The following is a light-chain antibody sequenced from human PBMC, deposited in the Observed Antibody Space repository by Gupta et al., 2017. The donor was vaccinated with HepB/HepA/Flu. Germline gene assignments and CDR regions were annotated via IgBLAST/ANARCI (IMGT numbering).Light chain of an antibody. V-gene: IGLV10-54*04. CDR1: SNNVGHEG. CDR3: SAWGSSPNGHV. Sequence: AGLTQPPSVSTGLRQTATLTCTGNSNNVGHEGAVWLQQHQGHPPKLLSYKNNDRPSGISERFSASRSGNTASLTITEVQPEDEADYYCSAWGSSPNGHVFGTGTKVNVL. J-gene: IGLJ1*01. CDR2: KNN.